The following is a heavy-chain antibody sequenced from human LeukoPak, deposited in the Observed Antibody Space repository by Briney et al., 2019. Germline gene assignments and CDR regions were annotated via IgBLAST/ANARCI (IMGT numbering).Heavy chain of an antibody. V-gene: IGHV3-23*01. CDR1: GFTFSSYA. D-gene: IGHD1-26*01. CDR3: ASGSYYGFAYYFDY. J-gene: IGHJ4*02. CDR2: ISGSGGST. Sequence: GGSLRLSCAASGFTFSSYAMSWVRQAPGKGLEWVSAISGSGGSTYYADSVKGRFTISRDNAKNSLYLQMNSLRAEDTAVYYCASGSYYGFAYYFDYWGQGTLVTVSS.